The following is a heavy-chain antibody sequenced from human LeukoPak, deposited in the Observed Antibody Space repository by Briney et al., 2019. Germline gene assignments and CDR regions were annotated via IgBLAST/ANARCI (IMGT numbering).Heavy chain of an antibody. CDR1: GFTFSSYA. V-gene: IGHV3-23*01. Sequence: GGSLRLSCAASGFTFSSYAMSWVRQAPGKGLEWVSAISGSGGSTYYADSVKSRFTISRDNSKNTLYLQMNSLRAEDTAVYYCAKDPNGGSSWPPGFDYWGQGTLVTVSS. CDR3: AKDPNGGSSWPPGFDY. CDR2: ISGSGGST. D-gene: IGHD6-13*01. J-gene: IGHJ4*02.